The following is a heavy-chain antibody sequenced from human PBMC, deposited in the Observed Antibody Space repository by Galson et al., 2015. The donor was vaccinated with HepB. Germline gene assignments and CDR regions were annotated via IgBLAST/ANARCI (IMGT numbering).Heavy chain of an antibody. CDR3: ARAGNYRFDF. CDR1: GFTFGSYA. V-gene: IGHV3-23*01. Sequence: SLRLSCAASGFTFGSYAMNWVRQAPGKGPEWVSAISDGGGSTYYADSVRGRFTISRDNAKNTLYLQMSSLRADDTAIYYCARAGNYRFDFWGQGTLVTVSS. D-gene: IGHD3-3*01. CDR2: ISDGGGST. J-gene: IGHJ4*02.